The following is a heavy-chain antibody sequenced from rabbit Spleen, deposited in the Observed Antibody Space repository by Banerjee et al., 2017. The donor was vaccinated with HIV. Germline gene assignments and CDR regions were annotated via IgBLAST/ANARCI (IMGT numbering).Heavy chain of an antibody. Sequence: QEQLKETGGGLVKPEGSLTLTCKASGFSFNSGYDMCWVRQAPGKGLEWIACINIVTGKSVYASWAKGRFTMSRPSSTTVTLQMTSLTAADTATYFCARDLVAIIGWNFNLWGPGTLVTVS. CDR2: INIVTGKS. CDR3: ARDLVAIIGWNFNL. CDR1: GFSFNSGYD. V-gene: IGHV1S45*01. J-gene: IGHJ4*01. D-gene: IGHD1-1*01.